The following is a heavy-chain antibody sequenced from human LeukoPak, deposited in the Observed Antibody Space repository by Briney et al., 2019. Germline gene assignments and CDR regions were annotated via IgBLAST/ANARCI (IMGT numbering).Heavy chain of an antibody. J-gene: IGHJ4*02. CDR3: ARRVGAYSHPYDY. V-gene: IGHV3-53*01. CDR2: IFSGTI. CDR1: GLTVSSIS. Sequence: GGSLSLFCTVSGLTVSSISMSWARHARGEGLGWVSFIFSGTIHNSDSVEGRFPIYRDKSKNTLYLQINSLRAEDTGVYYCARRVGAYSHPYDYWGQGTLVTVSS. D-gene: IGHD4/OR15-4a*01.